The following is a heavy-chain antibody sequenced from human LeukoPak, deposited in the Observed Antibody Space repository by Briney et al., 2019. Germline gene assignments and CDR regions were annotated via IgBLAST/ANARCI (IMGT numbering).Heavy chain of an antibody. CDR3: ARDPFWSGYRYYFDY. J-gene: IGHJ4*02. CDR2: IYHSGST. Sequence: SETLSLTCTVSGVSISSSNFYWGWIRQPPGKGLEWIGSIYHSGSTYYNPSLKSRVTISVDTSKNQFSLKLSSVTAADTAVYYCARDPFWSGYRYYFDYWGQGTLVTVSS. CDR1: GVSISSSNFY. V-gene: IGHV4-39*07. D-gene: IGHD3-3*01.